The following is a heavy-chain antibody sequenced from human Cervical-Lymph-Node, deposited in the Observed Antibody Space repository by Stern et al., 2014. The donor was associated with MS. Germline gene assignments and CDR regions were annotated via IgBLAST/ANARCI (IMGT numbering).Heavy chain of an antibody. D-gene: IGHD2-15*01. CDR3: AVRYCSGGRCYSVPDV. J-gene: IGHJ6*02. V-gene: IGHV1-46*02. CDR2: INPSGAT. Sequence: VQLVQSGSEVKKQGASVKVSCKASEYTHNNYLIHWVRQAPGQRPDWMAVINPSGATNYAQKVQDRVTMTTDASTSTFYMELSRLRSEDTAVYYCAVRYCSGGRCYSVPDVWGQGTTVIVSS. CDR1: EYTHNNYL.